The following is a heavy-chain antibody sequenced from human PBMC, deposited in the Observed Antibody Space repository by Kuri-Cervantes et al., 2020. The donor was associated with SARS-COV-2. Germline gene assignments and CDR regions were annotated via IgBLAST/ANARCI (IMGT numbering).Heavy chain of an antibody. J-gene: IGHJ6*02. V-gene: IGHV3-30*07. D-gene: IGHD2-15*01. Sequence: GESLKISCAASGFTFSSYAMHWARQAPGKGLEWVAVIWYDGSNKYYADSVKGRFTISRDNSKNTLYLQMNSLRAEDTAVYYCARVVVATYGMDVWGQGTTVTVSS. CDR2: IWYDGSNK. CDR1: GFTFSSYA. CDR3: ARVVVATYGMDV.